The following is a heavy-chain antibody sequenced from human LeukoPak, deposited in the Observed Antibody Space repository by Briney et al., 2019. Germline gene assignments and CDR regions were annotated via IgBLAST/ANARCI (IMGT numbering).Heavy chain of an antibody. J-gene: IGHJ4*02. Sequence: GSLRLSCAASGFTFSSYAMSWVRQAPGKGLEWVSAISGSGANTYYADSVKGRFTISRDNSKNTLSLQMNSLRVEDTALYYCAKYSDSTGAHYFDYWGQGTLVTVSS. CDR3: AKYSDSTGAHYFDY. D-gene: IGHD2/OR15-2a*01. CDR1: GFTFSSYA. V-gene: IGHV3-23*01. CDR2: ISGSGANT.